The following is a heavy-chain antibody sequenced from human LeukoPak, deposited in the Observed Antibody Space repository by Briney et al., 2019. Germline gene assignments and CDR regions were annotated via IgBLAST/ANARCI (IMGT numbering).Heavy chain of an antibody. CDR1: GGSISSSSYY. CDR2: IYYSGST. V-gene: IGHV4-39*07. D-gene: IGHD3-3*01. Sequence: SETLSLTCTVSGGSISSSSYYWGWIRQPPGKGLEWIGSIYYSGSTYYNPSLKSRVTMSVDTSKNQFSLKLSSVTAADTAVYYCARAYYDFWSGYHHYYVDVWGKGTTATVSS. J-gene: IGHJ6*03. CDR3: ARAYYDFWSGYHHYYVDV.